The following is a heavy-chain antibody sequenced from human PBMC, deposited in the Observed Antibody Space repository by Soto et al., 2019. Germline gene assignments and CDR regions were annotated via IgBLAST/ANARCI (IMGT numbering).Heavy chain of an antibody. CDR2: IYYSGST. CDR1: GGSISSGGYY. D-gene: IGHD4-17*01. V-gene: IGHV4-31*03. CDR3: ARESDYGGAVPHWYFDL. J-gene: IGHJ2*01. Sequence: QVQLQESGPGLVKPSQTLSLTCTVSGGSISSGGYYWSWIRQHPGKGLEWIGYIYYSGSTYYNPSLKSRVTISVDTSKDQFSLKLSSVTAADTAVYYCARESDYGGAVPHWYFDLWGRGTLVTVSS.